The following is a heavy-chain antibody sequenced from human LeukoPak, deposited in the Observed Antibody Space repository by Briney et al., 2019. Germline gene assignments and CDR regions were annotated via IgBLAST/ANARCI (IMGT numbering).Heavy chain of an antibody. D-gene: IGHD7-27*01. J-gene: IGHJ4*02. CDR2: ISSDERT. CDR1: EFTFSNYV. CDR3: AKRGDNWGPFDY. Sequence: GGSLRLSGAASEFTFSNYVMNWFRRAPGKGLKWVSTISSDERTWYADSVKGRFTISRDKSKNALYLEMNSLKAEDTAIYYCAKRGDNWGPFDYWGQGTLVTVSS. V-gene: IGHV3-23*01.